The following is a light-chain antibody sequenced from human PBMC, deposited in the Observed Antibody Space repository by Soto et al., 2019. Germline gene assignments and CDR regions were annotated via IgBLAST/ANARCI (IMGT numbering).Light chain of an antibody. CDR3: QQYNTNPCT. V-gene: IGKV1-5*01. CDR2: DAS. CDR1: QSFRTW. Sequence: DIQMTQSPSTLSASVGDRVIITCRASQSFRTWLAWYQNKPGKAPKLLIYDASSLKRGVPSRVSGGRSGTEFTINISSLQPDDFTTYYCQQYNTNPCTFGQGTKLDIK. J-gene: IGKJ1*01.